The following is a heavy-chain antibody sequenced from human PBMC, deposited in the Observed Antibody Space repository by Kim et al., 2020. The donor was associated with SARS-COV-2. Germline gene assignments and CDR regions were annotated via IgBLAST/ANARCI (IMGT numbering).Heavy chain of an antibody. V-gene: IGHV4-39*01. CDR3: ARLDDFPWANFDY. J-gene: IGHJ4*02. Sequence: SETLSLTCTVSGGSISSSSYYWGWIRQPPGKGLEWIGSIYYSGSTYYNPSLKSRVTISVDTSKNQFSLKLSSVTAADTAVYYCARLDDFPWANFDYWGQGTLVTVSS. CDR1: GGSISSSSYY. D-gene: IGHD3-3*01. CDR2: IYYSGST.